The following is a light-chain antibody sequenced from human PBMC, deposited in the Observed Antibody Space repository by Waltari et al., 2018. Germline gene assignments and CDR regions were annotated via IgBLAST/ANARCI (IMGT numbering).Light chain of an antibody. Sequence: IQMSQSPSSLSASVGDRVTITCRASQGISSYLNWYQQKPGKAPKLLIYYANSLASGVPSRVSGSGSGTEFTLTISSLQPEDFATYYCQQGNSNPYSFGQGTKVEIK. CDR2: YAN. CDR1: QGISSY. V-gene: IGKV1-13*02. CDR3: QQGNSNPYS. J-gene: IGKJ2*03.